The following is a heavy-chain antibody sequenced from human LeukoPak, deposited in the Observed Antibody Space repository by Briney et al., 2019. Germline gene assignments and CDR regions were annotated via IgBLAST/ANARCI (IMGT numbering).Heavy chain of an antibody. CDR3: ARDEYYYDSSGYLLN. J-gene: IGHJ4*02. D-gene: IGHD3-22*01. V-gene: IGHV3-30-3*01. CDR2: ISYDGSNK. CDR1: GFTFSSYA. Sequence: GALRLSCAASGFTFSSYAMHWVRQAPGKGLEWVAVISYDGSNKYYADSVKGRFTISRDNSKNTLYLQMNSLRAEDTAVYYCARDEYYYDSSGYLLNWGQGTLVTVSS.